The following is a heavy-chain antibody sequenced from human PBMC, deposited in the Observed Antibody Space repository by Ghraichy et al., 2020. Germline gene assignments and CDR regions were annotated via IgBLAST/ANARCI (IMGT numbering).Heavy chain of an antibody. CDR2: IIPILGIA. J-gene: IGHJ6*02. CDR1: GGTFSSYA. Sequence: SVKVSGKASGGTFSSYAISWVRQAPGQGLEWMGRIIPILGIANYAQKFQGRVTITADKSTSTAYMELSSLRSEDTAVYYCAAKDDSSGYYYGAYYYYYGMDVWGQGTTVTVSS. D-gene: IGHD3-22*01. CDR3: AAKDDSSGYYYGAYYYYYGMDV. V-gene: IGHV1-69*04.